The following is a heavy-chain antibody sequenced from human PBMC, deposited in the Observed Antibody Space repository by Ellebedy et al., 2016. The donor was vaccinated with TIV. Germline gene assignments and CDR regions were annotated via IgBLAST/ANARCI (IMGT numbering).Heavy chain of an antibody. CDR1: GDSFTDHW. CDR2: TYPGDSDS. J-gene: IGHJ4*02. Sequence: PGGSLRLSCKVSGDSFTDHWIGWVRQMPGKGLEWVGMTYPGDSDSRYNPSLQGRVTISVDKSISTSYLQWRSLKAADTALYFCARPGIEGSTDTSFNFWGQGTLVTVSS. CDR3: ARPGIEGSTDTSFNF. V-gene: IGHV5-51*01. D-gene: IGHD2-2*01.